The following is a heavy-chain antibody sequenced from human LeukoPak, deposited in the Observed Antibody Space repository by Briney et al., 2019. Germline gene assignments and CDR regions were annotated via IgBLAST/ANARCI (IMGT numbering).Heavy chain of an antibody. V-gene: IGHV3-9*01. CDR2: INWNSGGM. D-gene: IGHD3-22*01. J-gene: IGHJ4*02. CDR1: GFTFDDYA. Sequence: GGSLRLSCAASGFTFDDYAMHWVRQGPGKGLEWVSGINWNSGGMGYADSVKGRFTISRDNAKNSLYLQMNSLIAEDTALYYCAKGGVLYCYDTSGPTGDSWGQGTLVTVSS. CDR3: AKGGVLYCYDTSGPTGDS.